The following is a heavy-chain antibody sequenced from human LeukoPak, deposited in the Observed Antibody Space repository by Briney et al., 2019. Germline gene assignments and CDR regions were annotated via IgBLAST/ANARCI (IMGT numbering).Heavy chain of an antibody. V-gene: IGHV1-2*02. J-gene: IGHJ4*02. Sequence: GASVKVSCKASGGTFSSYAISWVRQAPGQGLEWMGWINPNSGGTNYAQKFQGRVTMTRDTSISTAYMDLSRLRSDDTAVYYCAKSEDYYDSSGYYYLADGNWGQGTLVTVSS. D-gene: IGHD3-22*01. CDR1: GGTFSSYA. CDR2: INPNSGGT. CDR3: AKSEDYYDSSGYYYLADGN.